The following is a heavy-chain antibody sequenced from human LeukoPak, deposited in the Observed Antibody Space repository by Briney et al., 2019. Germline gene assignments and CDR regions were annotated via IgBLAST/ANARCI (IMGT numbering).Heavy chain of an antibody. V-gene: IGHV3-30*03. CDR1: GFTFSSYG. CDR3: ARTPSSGNYFPWYFDL. CDR2: ISYDGSNK. J-gene: IGHJ2*01. D-gene: IGHD1-26*01. Sequence: GGSLRLSCAASGFTFSSYGMHWVRQAPGKGLEWVAVISYDGSNKYYADSVKGRFTISRDNSKNTLYLQMNSLRAEDTAVYYCARTPSSGNYFPWYFDLWGRGTLVTVSS.